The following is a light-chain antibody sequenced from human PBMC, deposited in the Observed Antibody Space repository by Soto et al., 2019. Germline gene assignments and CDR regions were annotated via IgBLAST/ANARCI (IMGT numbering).Light chain of an antibody. CDR1: QTTSSTH. J-gene: IGKJ2*01. CDR2: GAS. V-gene: IGKV3-20*01. CDR3: QLWNRSPPKYT. Sequence: EIVLTQSPGTLSLSPGERATLSCRTSQTTSSTHLAWYQQRPGQAPRLLIYGASSRATGIPDRFSGSGSGTYFNLTISRLEPEDFAVYYCQLWNRSPPKYTFGQGTNLEIK.